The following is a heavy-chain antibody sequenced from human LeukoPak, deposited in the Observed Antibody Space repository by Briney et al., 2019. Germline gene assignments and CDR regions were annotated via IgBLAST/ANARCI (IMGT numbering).Heavy chain of an antibody. V-gene: IGHV3-30*02. D-gene: IGHD5-18*01. CDR3: ARGRGYSYGYSGFAFDI. Sequence: GRSLRLSCAASGSTFSSYGMHWVRQAPGKGLEWVAFIRYDGSNKYYADSVKGRFTISRDNSKNTLYLQMNSLRAEDTAVYYCARGRGYSYGYSGFAFDIWGQGTMVTVSS. CDR2: IRYDGSNK. J-gene: IGHJ3*02. CDR1: GSTFSSYG.